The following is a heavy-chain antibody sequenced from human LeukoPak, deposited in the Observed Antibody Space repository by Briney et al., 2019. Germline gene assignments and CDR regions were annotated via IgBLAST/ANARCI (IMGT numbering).Heavy chain of an antibody. CDR1: GFTPITYW. D-gene: IGHD2-15*01. V-gene: IGHV3-74*01. J-gene: IGHJ3*02. Sequence: GGSLRLSCVASGFTPITYWTHWVRPAPGGGRGWVSRIKSEVYSISYADSVKGPFFLSRENAKNTRYIQMNSLRAQDTAAYYSSRATTKGGLDIWGPGTVVTISS. CDR3: SRATTKGGLDI. CDR2: IKSEVYSI.